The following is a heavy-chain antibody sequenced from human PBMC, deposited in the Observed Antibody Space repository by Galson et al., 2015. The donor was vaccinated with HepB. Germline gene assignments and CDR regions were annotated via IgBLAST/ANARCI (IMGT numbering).Heavy chain of an antibody. D-gene: IGHD3-10*01. CDR2: INHSGST. Sequence: SEPLSLTCAVYGGSFSGYYWSWIRQPPGKGLEWIGEINHSGSTNYNPSLKSRVTISVDTSKNQFSLKLSSVTAADTAVYYCARGRGYYYGSGPGYWGQGTLVTVPS. J-gene: IGHJ4*02. CDR3: ARGRGYYYGSGPGY. V-gene: IGHV4-34*01. CDR1: GGSFSGYY.